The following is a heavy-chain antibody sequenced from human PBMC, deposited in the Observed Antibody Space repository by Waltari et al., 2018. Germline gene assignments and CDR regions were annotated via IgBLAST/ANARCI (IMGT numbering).Heavy chain of an antibody. V-gene: IGHV4-4*09. CDR3: ARSWSAHYYYYIDV. J-gene: IGHJ6*03. Sequence: QVTLQQSGPRLLKPSETLSLTCTVSGDSFTNDYWSWIRQPPGKGLEWIGYISVSGGTNYSPSLQSRVTMSADTSENQISLTLTSVTAADTAVYYCARSWSAHYYYYIDVWGKGNTVTVSS. CDR2: ISVSGGT. D-gene: IGHD1-26*01. CDR1: GDSFTNDY.